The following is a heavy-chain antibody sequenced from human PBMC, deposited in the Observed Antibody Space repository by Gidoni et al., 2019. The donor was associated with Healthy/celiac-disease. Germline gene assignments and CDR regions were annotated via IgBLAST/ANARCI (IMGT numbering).Heavy chain of an antibody. CDR1: GGSISSGGYS. Sequence: QLQLQESGSGLVKHSQTLPLTCAVSGGSISSGGYSWRWIRQPPGKGLEWIGYIYHSGRTYYNPSLKSRVTISVDRSKNQFSLKLSSVTAADTAVYYCARAGGTVTTFDYWGQGTLVTVSS. CDR2: IYHSGRT. J-gene: IGHJ4*02. V-gene: IGHV4-30-2*01. D-gene: IGHD4-17*01. CDR3: ARAGGTVTTFDY.